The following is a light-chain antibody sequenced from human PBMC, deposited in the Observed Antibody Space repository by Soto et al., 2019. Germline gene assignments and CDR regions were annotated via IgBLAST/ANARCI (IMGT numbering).Light chain of an antibody. CDR1: SSNIGNSY. Sequence: QSVVTQPPSASGTPGQRVTISCSGSSSNIGNSYVYWYQQLPGTAPKVLIYRNNQRPSGVPDRFYAAKAGASAALAISGLRSEDEADYYCAAWDESLSIQVFGGGTKLTVL. CDR2: RNN. V-gene: IGLV1-47*01. J-gene: IGLJ3*02. CDR3: AAWDESLSIQV.